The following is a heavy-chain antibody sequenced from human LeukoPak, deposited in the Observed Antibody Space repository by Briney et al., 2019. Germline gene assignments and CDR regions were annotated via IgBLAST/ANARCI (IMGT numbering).Heavy chain of an antibody. CDR3: ARGVSGVTPP. CDR2: ISTNTGNT. CDR1: GYTFTSYD. V-gene: IGHV1-18*01. Sequence: ASVKVSCKTSGYTFTSYDISWVRQAPGQGPEWLGWISTNTGNTHYAQSLQDRVTLTTDTSTSTAYMELRSLKSDDTAVYYCARGVSGVTPPWGQGTLVIVSS. J-gene: IGHJ5*02. D-gene: IGHD4-23*01.